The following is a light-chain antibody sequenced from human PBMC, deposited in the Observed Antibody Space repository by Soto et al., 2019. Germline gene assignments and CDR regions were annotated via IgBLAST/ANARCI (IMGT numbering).Light chain of an antibody. Sequence: ETVMTQSPATLSVSPGERATLSCRASQSVYSSLAWYQQKHGQAPRLLIYGASTRATGIPARFSGSGSGTEFTLTISRLQSEDFAVYYCQQYGSSRTFGQGTNVDI. V-gene: IGKV3-15*01. CDR2: GAS. J-gene: IGKJ1*01. CDR1: QSVYSS. CDR3: QQYGSSRT.